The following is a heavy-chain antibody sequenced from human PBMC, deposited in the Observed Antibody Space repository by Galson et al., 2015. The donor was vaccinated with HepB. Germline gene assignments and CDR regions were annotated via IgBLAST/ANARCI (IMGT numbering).Heavy chain of an antibody. CDR3: ARGDYYGSGSYSLFDY. Sequence: SETLSLTCTVSAASISSYYWSWIRQPPGKGLEWIGYIYHSGSTNYNPSLKSRVTISVDTSKNQFSLKLRSATAADPAVYYCARGDYYGSGSYSLFDYWGQGTLVTVSS. CDR2: IYHSGST. CDR1: AASISSYY. V-gene: IGHV4-59*01. D-gene: IGHD3-10*01. J-gene: IGHJ4*02.